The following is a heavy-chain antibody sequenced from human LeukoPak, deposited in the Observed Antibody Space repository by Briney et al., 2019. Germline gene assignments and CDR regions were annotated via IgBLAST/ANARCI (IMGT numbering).Heavy chain of an antibody. CDR1: GGSISSGGYY. V-gene: IGHV4-31*03. D-gene: IGHD3-16*02. CDR3: ARLRTARYVWGSYRDYFDY. Sequence: SETLSLTCTVSGGSISSGGYYWSWIRQHPGKGLEWIGYIYYSGSTYYNPSLKSRVTISVDTSKNQFSLKLSSVTAADTAVYYCARLRTARYVWGSYRDYFDYWGQGTLVTVSS. CDR2: IYYSGST. J-gene: IGHJ4*02.